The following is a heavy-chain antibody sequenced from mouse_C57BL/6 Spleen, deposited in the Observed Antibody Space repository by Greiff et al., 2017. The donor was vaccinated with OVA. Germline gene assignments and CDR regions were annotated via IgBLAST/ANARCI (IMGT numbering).Heavy chain of an antibody. J-gene: IGHJ4*01. CDR3: ARDRLLDAMDY. Sequence: VQLQQSGPGLVKPSQSLSLTCSVTGYSITSGYYWNWIRQFPGNKLEWMGYISYDGSNNYNPSLKNRISITRDTSKNQFFLKLNSVTTEDTATYFCARDRLLDAMDYWGQGTSVTVSS. V-gene: IGHV3-6*01. D-gene: IGHD2-3*01. CDR1: GYSITSGYY. CDR2: ISYDGSN.